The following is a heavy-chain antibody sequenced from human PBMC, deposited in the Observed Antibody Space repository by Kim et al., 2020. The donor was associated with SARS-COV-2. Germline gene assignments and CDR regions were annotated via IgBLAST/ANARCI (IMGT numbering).Heavy chain of an antibody. Sequence: SETLSLTCSVSGGSISAYYWSWIRQPPGKGLEWVGYVYPTGSTNYNPSLRSRVTMSLDTSKNQFSLRLNSVTAADTAVYYCARTMNPPYYYYGLDVWGQGTTVTVSS. CDR2: VYPTGST. CDR3: ARTMNPPYYYYGLDV. V-gene: IGHV4-59*01. CDR1: GGSISAYY. J-gene: IGHJ6*02.